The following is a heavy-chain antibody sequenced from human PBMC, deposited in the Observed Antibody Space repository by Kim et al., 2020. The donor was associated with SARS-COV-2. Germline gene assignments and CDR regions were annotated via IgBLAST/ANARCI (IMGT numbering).Heavy chain of an antibody. CDR3: VRGSYGGNPNYFDY. J-gene: IGHJ4*02. CDR1: GFTFSTCW. Sequence: GGSLRLSCVASGFTFSTCWMHWVRQAPGKGLVWVSHITGDGTGSNYADFVEGRLTMSRDNAKNTVYLQMNSLRPEDTAVYYCVRGSYGGNPNYFDYWGQGTLVTVSS. CDR2: ITGDGTGS. D-gene: IGHD4-17*01. V-gene: IGHV3-74*01.